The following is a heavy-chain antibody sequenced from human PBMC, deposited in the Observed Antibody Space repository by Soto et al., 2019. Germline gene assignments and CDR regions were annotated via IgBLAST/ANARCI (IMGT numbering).Heavy chain of an antibody. V-gene: IGHV3-48*01. D-gene: IGHD3-16*01. CDR2: ISSSSSTI. CDR1: GFTFSSYS. CDR3: ARDDYVSGPYYFDY. Sequence: GGSLRLSCAASGFTFSSYSMNWVRQAPGKGLEWVSYISSSSSTIYYADSVKGRFTISRDNAKNSLYLQMNSLRAEDTAVYYCARDDYVSGPYYFDYWGQGTLVTVSS. J-gene: IGHJ4*02.